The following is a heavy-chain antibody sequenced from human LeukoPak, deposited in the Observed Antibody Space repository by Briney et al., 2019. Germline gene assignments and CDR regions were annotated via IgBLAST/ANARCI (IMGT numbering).Heavy chain of an antibody. D-gene: IGHD3-22*01. CDR2: INPNSGGT. CDR1: GYTFTGYY. Sequence: ASVKVSCKASGYTFTGYYMHWVRQAPGQGLEWMGWINPNSGGTNYAQKFQGRVTMTRDTSTSTVYMELSSLRSEDTAVYYCARDGWSDYDSSGYLDYWGQGTLVTVSS. V-gene: IGHV1-2*02. J-gene: IGHJ4*02. CDR3: ARDGWSDYDSSGYLDY.